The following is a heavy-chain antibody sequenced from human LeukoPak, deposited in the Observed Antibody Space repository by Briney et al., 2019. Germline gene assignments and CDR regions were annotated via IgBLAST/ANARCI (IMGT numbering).Heavy chain of an antibody. CDR1: GYSFINYW. Sequence: KPGESLKISCKDSGYSFINYWIGWVRQMPGKGLEWMGIIYPGDSDTRYSPSFQGQVTISADKSISTAYLQWSSLKASDTAMYYCARQGRITMVRGVKGPAACDAFDIWGQGTMVTVSS. J-gene: IGHJ3*02. V-gene: IGHV5-51*01. CDR2: IYPGDSDT. D-gene: IGHD3-10*01. CDR3: ARQGRITMVRGVKGPAACDAFDI.